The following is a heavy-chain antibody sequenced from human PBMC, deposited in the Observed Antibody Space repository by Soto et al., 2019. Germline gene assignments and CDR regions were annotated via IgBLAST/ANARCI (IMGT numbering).Heavy chain of an antibody. D-gene: IGHD7-27*01. CDR1: GFTFSSDW. CDR3: ARELGLGY. Sequence: VQLVESGGGLVQPGGSLRLSCAASGFTFSSDWMSWVRQAPGKGLEWVANIKRDGSEKNYVDSVKGRVTIARDNAKNSLYLQMSSLRAEDTDVYYCARELGLGYWGQGTLVTVCS. CDR2: IKRDGSEK. V-gene: IGHV3-7*03. J-gene: IGHJ4*02.